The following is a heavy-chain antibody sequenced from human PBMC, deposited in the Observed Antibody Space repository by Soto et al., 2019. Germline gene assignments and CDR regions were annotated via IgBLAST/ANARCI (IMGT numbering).Heavy chain of an antibody. D-gene: IGHD2-2*01. CDR3: AIGTTPLHYYYGMDV. V-gene: IGHV1-3*01. CDR2: INAGNGNT. J-gene: IGHJ6*02. Sequence: GASVKVSCKASGYTFTSYAMHWVRQAPGQRLEWMGWINAGNGNTKYSQKFQGRVTITRDTSASTAYMELSSLRSEDTAVYYCAIGTTPLHYYYGMDVWGQGTTVTVSS. CDR1: GYTFTSYA.